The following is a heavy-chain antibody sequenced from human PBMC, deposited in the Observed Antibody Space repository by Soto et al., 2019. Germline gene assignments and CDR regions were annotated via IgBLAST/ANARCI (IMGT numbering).Heavy chain of an antibody. CDR1: GLTFINAW. D-gene: IGHD3-22*01. J-gene: IGHJ4*02. CDR2: ISGSGGST. CDR3: AKEYFSIVVGYYFDY. V-gene: IGHV3-23*04. Sequence: EVQLVESGGGLEKPGGSLRLSCAASGLTFINAWMTWVRQAPGKGLEWVSAISGSGGSTYYADSVKGRFTISRDNSKNTLYLQMNSLRAEDTAVYYCAKEYFSIVVGYYFDYWGQGTLVTVSS.